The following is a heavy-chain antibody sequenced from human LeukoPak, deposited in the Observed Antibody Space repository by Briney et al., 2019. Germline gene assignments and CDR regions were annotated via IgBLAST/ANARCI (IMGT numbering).Heavy chain of an antibody. CDR1: GFTFSNAW. D-gene: IGHD3-9*01. V-gene: IGHV3-23*01. CDR2: ISGSGGST. CDR3: ARTQVLRYFDWLLYPPFDY. J-gene: IGHJ4*02. Sequence: PGGSLRLSCAASGFTFSNAWMSWVRQAPGKGLEWVSAISGSGGSTYYADSVKGRFTISRDNSKNTLYLQMNSLRAEDTAVYYCARTQVLRYFDWLLYPPFDYWGQGTLVTVSS.